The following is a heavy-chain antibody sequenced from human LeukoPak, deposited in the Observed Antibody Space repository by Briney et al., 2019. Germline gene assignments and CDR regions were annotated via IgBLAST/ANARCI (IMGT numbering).Heavy chain of an antibody. J-gene: IGHJ5*02. Sequence: SETLSLTCTVSGGSISSSSYYWGWIRQPPGKGLEWIGSIYYSGSTYYNPSLKSRVTISVDTSKNQFSLKLSSVTAADTAVYFCARRGGSRGNWFDPWGQGTLVTVSS. CDR1: GGSISSSSYY. V-gene: IGHV4-39*01. CDR2: IYYSGST. D-gene: IGHD3-10*01. CDR3: ARRGGSRGNWFDP.